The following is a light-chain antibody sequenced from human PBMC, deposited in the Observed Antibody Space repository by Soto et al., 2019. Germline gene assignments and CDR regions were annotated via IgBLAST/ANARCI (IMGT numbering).Light chain of an antibody. V-gene: IGKV3-20*01. CDR1: QSVYSRY. CDR3: QQYGISPPWT. Sequence: EIVLTQSPGSLSLSPGERATLSCRASQSVYSRYLGWYQQKPGQAPRLLIYGASSRATGIPDRFSGSGSGTDFTLTISRLEPEDFAIYYCQQYGISPPWTFGQGTKVDIK. CDR2: GAS. J-gene: IGKJ1*01.